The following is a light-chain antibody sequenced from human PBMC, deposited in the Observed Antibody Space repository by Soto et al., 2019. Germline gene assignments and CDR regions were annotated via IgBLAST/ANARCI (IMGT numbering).Light chain of an antibody. CDR2: EVT. J-gene: IGLJ3*02. Sequence: QAALTQPASVSGSPGQSIAISCTGTSSDVGYYTYVSWYQYLQGKAPKLIIHEVTNRPSGVSSRFSGSKSGNTASLTISGLQVEDEADYYCSSYTTRNTWVFGGGTKLTVL. V-gene: IGLV2-14*01. CDR1: SSDVGYYTY. CDR3: SSYTTRNTWV.